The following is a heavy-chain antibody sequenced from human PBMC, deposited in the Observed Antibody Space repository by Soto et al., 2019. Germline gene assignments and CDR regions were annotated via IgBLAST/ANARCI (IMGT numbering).Heavy chain of an antibody. CDR3: ARALWSTGGNYYGMDV. J-gene: IGHJ6*02. CDR1: GFTFNNYA. Sequence: GGSLRLSCAASGFTFNNYAMGWVRQAPGKGLEWVSVIYSGGSTYYADSVKGRFTISRDNSKNTLYLQMNSLRAEDTAVYYCARALWSTGGNYYGMDVWGQGTTVTVSS. D-gene: IGHD3-10*01. CDR2: IYSGGST. V-gene: IGHV3-66*01.